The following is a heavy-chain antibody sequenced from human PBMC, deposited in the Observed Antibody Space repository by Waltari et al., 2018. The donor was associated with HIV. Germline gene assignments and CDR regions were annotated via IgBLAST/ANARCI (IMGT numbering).Heavy chain of an antibody. V-gene: IGHV3-74*01. Sequence: EVQLVESGGGLVQPGGSLRLSCAASGFTFSRYWMYWFRQAPGKGLVWVSRINTDGSSTKYADSVKGRFTISRDNAKNTLYLQMNSLRAEDTAVYYCARGDGYNYGAYWGQGTLVTVSS. CDR2: INTDGSST. CDR3: ARGDGYNYGAY. D-gene: IGHD5-12*01. CDR1: GFTFSRYW. J-gene: IGHJ4*02.